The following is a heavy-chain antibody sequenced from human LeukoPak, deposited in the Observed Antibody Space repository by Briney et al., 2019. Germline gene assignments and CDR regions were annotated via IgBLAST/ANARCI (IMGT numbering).Heavy chain of an antibody. CDR3: ARGGYCSSSICYSLNAFDI. D-gene: IGHD2-2*01. Sequence: GGSLRLSCAASGFTFSSYSMNWVRQAPGKGLEWVSSISSGSSYIYYADSVKGRFTISRDNAKNSLYLQMNSLRAEDTAVYYCARGGYCSSSICYSLNAFDIWGQGTMFTVSS. CDR2: ISSGSSYI. V-gene: IGHV3-21*01. CDR1: GFTFSSYS. J-gene: IGHJ3*02.